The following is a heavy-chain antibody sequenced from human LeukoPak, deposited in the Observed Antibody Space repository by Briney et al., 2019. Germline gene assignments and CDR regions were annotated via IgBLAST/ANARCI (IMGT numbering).Heavy chain of an antibody. Sequence: PGGSLRPSCAASGFTFSNAWMSWVRQAPGKGPEWVGRIKSKTDGGTTDYAAPVKGRFTISRDDSKNTLYLQMNSLKTEDTAVYYCTTPWWAPVYGSGSYDYWGQGTLVTVSS. D-gene: IGHD3-10*01. CDR1: GFTFSNAW. J-gene: IGHJ4*02. V-gene: IGHV3-15*01. CDR3: TTPWWAPVYGSGSYDY. CDR2: IKSKTDGGTT.